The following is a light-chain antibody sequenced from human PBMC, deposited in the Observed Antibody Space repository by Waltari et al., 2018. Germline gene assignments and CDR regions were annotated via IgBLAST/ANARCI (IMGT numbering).Light chain of an antibody. CDR2: WAS. Sequence: DIVMTQSPDSLAVSLGERATINCKSSQSVLYNSNNKNYLAWYQQKPGQPPQLLIYWASTRESGVPDRFSGSGSGTDFILTISSLQAEDVAVYYCQQYYSTITFGQGTRLEIK. CDR3: QQYYSTIT. V-gene: IGKV4-1*01. CDR1: QSVLYNSNNKNY. J-gene: IGKJ5*01.